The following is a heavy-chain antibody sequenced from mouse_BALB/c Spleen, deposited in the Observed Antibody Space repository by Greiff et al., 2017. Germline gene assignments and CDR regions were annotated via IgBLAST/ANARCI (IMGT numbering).Heavy chain of an antibody. CDR1: GFTFSSYG. CDR2: ISSGGSYT. Sequence: EVQGVESGGDLVKPGGSLKLSCAASGFTFSSYGMSWVRQTPDKRLEWVATISSGGSYTYYPDSVKGRFTISRDNAKNTLYLQMSSLKSEDTAMYYCARGDDDAMDYWGQGTSVTVSS. CDR3: ARGDDDAMDY. D-gene: IGHD2-12*01. J-gene: IGHJ4*01. V-gene: IGHV5-6*01.